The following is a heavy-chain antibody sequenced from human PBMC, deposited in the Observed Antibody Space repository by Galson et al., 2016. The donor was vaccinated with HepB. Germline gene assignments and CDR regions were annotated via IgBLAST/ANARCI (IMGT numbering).Heavy chain of an antibody. Sequence: SLRLSCAASGFTFSSYSMNWVRQAPGKGLEWVSSISSSGSYIYYADSLKGRFTISRGNAKNSLYLQMNSLRAEDTAVYYCARDLEGRFSEWLRRTHWFDHWGQGTLVTVSS. D-gene: IGHD3-3*01. CDR3: ARDLEGRFSEWLRRTHWFDH. J-gene: IGHJ5*02. V-gene: IGHV3-21*01. CDR1: GFTFSSYS. CDR2: ISSSGSYI.